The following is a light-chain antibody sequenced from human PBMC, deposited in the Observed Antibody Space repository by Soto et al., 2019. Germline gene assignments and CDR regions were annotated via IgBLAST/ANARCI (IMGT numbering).Light chain of an antibody. CDR3: QQTRSYPST. V-gene: IGKV1-17*01. J-gene: IGKJ4*01. CDR2: STS. Sequence: DIQMTQSPSSLSASVGDRVTITCRASQGIGNDLGWYQQKPGKAPKRLIYSTSILQSGVPSRFSGSGSGTDFTLTISSLQAEDFATYYCQQTRSYPSTFGGGTKMDIK. CDR1: QGIGND.